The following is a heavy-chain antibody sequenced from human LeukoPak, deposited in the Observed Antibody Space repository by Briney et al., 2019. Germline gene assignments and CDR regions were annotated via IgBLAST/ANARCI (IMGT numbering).Heavy chain of an antibody. CDR1: GYTFTSYY. J-gene: IGHJ6*02. CDR3: VRGGRFYYYGMDV. CDR2: INPSGGST. V-gene: IGHV1-46*01. D-gene: IGHD1-26*01. Sequence: ASVKVSCKASGYTFTSYYMHWVRQAPGQGLEWMGIINPSGGSTSYAQKFQGRVTMTRDTSTSTVYMELSSLRSEDTAVYYSVRGGRFYYYGMDVWGQGTTVTVSS.